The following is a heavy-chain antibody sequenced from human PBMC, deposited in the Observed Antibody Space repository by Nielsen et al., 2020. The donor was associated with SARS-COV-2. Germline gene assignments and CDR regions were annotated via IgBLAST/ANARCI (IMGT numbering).Heavy chain of an antibody. Sequence: GESLKISCAASGFTFRSYAMSWVRQAPGKGLQWVSGITASGGETYYADSTEGRLAISRDNAKNSLYLQIKSLRVEDTAVYFCARGGSYDTPMDVWGKGTTVTVSS. D-gene: IGHD3-22*01. V-gene: IGHV3-23*01. CDR2: ITASGGET. CDR3: ARGGSYDTPMDV. CDR1: GFTFRSYA. J-gene: IGHJ6*04.